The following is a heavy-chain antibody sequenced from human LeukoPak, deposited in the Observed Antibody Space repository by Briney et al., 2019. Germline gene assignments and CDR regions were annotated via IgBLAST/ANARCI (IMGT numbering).Heavy chain of an antibody. CDR1: GFTVSNNY. D-gene: IGHD3-22*01. J-gene: IGHJ4*02. V-gene: IGHV3-23*01. CDR3: ARGSTDNGYSPFDY. CDR2: VSGSGGST. Sequence: GGSLRLSCAASGFTVSNNYMSWVRQAPGKGLEWVSAVSGSGGSTYYADSVKGRFTISRDNSKNTLYLQMNSLRAEDTAVYYCARGSTDNGYSPFDYWGQGTLVTVSS.